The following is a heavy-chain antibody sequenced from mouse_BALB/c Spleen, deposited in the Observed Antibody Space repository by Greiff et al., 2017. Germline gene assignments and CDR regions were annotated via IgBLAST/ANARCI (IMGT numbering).Heavy chain of an antibody. CDR3: TRRTGTAFAY. D-gene: IGHD1-2*01. V-gene: IGHV1-5*01. Sequence: VQLMESGTVLARPGASVKMSCKASGYTFTSYWMHWVQQRPGQGLEWIGAIYPGNSDTSYNQKFKGKAKLTAVTSTSTTYMELSSLTSEDSAVYYCTRRTGTAFAYWGQGTLVTVSA. CDR1: GYTFTSYW. CDR2: IYPGNSDT. J-gene: IGHJ3*01.